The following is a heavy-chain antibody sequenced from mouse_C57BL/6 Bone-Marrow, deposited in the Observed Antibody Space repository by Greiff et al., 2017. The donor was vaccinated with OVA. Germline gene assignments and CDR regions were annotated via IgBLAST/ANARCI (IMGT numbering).Heavy chain of an antibody. CDR3: ARWDGSKGY. CDR1: GYTFTSYW. Sequence: QVQLQQSGPELVRPGASVKISCKASGYTFTSYWMQWVRQRPGQGLEWIGEIFPGSGSTYYNEKFKGKATLTVDTSSSTAYMQLSSLTSEDSAVYFCARWDGSKGYWGQGTTLTVSS. V-gene: IGHV1-56*01. D-gene: IGHD1-1*01. J-gene: IGHJ2*01. CDR2: IFPGSGST.